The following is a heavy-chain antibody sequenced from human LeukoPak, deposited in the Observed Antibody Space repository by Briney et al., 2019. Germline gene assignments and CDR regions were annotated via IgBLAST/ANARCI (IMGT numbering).Heavy chain of an antibody. J-gene: IGHJ4*02. V-gene: IGHV4-59*08. Sequence: SETLPLTCTVSDGAITGYYWGWIRQPPGKGLDWIGHLHYGGSTNYNPSLKSRVTISVDTSKNQFSLKLSSVTAADTAVYYCARHGSHFDYWGQGTLVTVSS. CDR3: ARHGSHFDY. CDR1: DGAITGYY. CDR2: LHYGGST.